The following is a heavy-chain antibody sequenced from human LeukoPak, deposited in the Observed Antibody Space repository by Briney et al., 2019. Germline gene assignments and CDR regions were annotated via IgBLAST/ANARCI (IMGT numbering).Heavy chain of an antibody. CDR1: GYTLTSYD. CDR2: MNPNSGNT. Sequence: ASVKVSCKASGYTLTSYDINWVRQATGQGLEWMGWMNPNSGNTGYAQKFQGRVTMTRNTSISTAYMELSSLRSEDTAVYYCARAMTTVTRGSPGYWGQGTLVTVSS. J-gene: IGHJ4*02. V-gene: IGHV1-8*01. CDR3: ARAMTTVTRGSPGY. D-gene: IGHD4-11*01.